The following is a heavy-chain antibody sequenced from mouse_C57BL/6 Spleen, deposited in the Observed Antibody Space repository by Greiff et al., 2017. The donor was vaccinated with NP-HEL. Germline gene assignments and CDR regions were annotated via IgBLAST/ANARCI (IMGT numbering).Heavy chain of an antibody. CDR1: GYTFTSYW. Sequence: VQLQQPGAELVRPGSSVKLSCKASGYTFTSYWMHWVKQRPIQGLEWIGNIDPSDSETHYNQKFKDKATLTVDKSSSTAYMQLSSLTSEDSAVSYSARGEGSGIYYDDGGPLYYAMDYWGQGTSVTVSS. D-gene: IGHD2-4*01. J-gene: IGHJ4*01. CDR3: ARGEGSGIYYDDGGPLYYAMDY. V-gene: IGHV1-52*01. CDR2: IDPSDSET.